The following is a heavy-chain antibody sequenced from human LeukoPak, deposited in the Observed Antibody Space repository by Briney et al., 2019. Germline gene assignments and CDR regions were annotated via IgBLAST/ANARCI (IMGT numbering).Heavy chain of an antibody. V-gene: IGHV4-59*01. J-gene: IGHJ4*02. CDR2: IYYSGST. Sequence: SETLSLTCTVSGGSISSYYWSWIRQPPGKGLEWIGYIYYSGSTNYNPSLKSRVTISVDTSKNQFSLKLSSVTAADTAVYYCARAGGTSGYYNYWGQGTLATVSS. CDR3: ARAGGTSGYYNY. CDR1: GGSISSYY. D-gene: IGHD3-3*01.